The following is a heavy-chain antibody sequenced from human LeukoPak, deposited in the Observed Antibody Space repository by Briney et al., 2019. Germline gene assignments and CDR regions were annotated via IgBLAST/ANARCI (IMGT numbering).Heavy chain of an antibody. CDR3: ARDVAVTTHYYYYGMDV. V-gene: IGHV4-59*01. CDR1: GGSISSYY. D-gene: IGHD4-17*01. CDR2: IYYSGST. J-gene: IGHJ6*02. Sequence: SETLSLTCTVSGGSISSYYWSWIRQPPGKGLEWIGYIYYSGSTNYNPSLKSRVTISVDTSKNQFFLKLSSVTAADTAVYYCARDVAVTTHYYYYGMDVWGQGTTVTVSS.